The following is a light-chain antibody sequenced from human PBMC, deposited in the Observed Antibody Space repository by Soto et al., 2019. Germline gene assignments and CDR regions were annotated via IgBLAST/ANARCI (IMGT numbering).Light chain of an antibody. CDR1: QSIASY. CDR3: QQTRTVPPEWT. J-gene: IGKJ1*01. CDR2: ATS. Sequence: DIQMTQSPSSLSASVVDRVTITCRASQSIASYLNWYQQKPGKAPRLLIFATSNLQSGVPSRFSGSGSGTHFTLSISSLQPEDSATYYCQQTRTVPPEWTFGQGTKVEI. V-gene: IGKV1-39*01.